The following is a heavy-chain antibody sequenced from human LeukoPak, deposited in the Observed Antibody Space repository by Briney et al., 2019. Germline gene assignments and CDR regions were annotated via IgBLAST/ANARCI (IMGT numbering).Heavy chain of an antibody. J-gene: IGHJ6*02. Sequence: RGASVKVSCKASGYTFTGYYMHWVRQAPGQGLEWMGWINPNSGGTNYAQKFQGRVTMTRDTSISTAYMELSRLRSDDTAVYYCARGSITIFGVVIIQDYGMDVWGQGTTVTVSS. CDR1: GYTFTGYY. CDR3: ARGSITIFGVVIIQDYGMDV. CDR2: INPNSGGT. V-gene: IGHV1-2*02. D-gene: IGHD3-3*01.